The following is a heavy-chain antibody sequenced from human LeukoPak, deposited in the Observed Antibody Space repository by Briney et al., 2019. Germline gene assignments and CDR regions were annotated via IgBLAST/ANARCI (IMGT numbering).Heavy chain of an antibody. J-gene: IGHJ4*02. D-gene: IGHD6-6*01. V-gene: IGHV3-7*01. Sequence: GGSLRLSCAAPGFTFSNYWMTWVRQAPGKGLEWVANIKQDGSEQYSVDSVKGRFTISRDNAKNSLYLQMNSLRAEDTAVYYCARVRSVAGRPDYFDYWGQGTLVTVSS. CDR1: GFTFSNYW. CDR2: IKQDGSEQ. CDR3: ARVRSVAGRPDYFDY.